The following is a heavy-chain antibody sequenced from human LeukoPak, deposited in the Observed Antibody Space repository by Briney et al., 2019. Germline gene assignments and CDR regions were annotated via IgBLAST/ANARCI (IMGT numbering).Heavy chain of an antibody. J-gene: IGHJ4*02. CDR1: GYTFTDYA. V-gene: IGHV1-3*01. Sequence: ASVKVSCKASGYTFTDYAIHWVRQAPGQRLEWMGWISAGSGSTKYSRSLQGRVTITRDTSASTAYMELRSLRSEDTAVYYCARDLGYTLSYWGQGTPVTVSS. CDR3: ARDLGYTLSY. D-gene: IGHD2-2*02. CDR2: ISAGSGST.